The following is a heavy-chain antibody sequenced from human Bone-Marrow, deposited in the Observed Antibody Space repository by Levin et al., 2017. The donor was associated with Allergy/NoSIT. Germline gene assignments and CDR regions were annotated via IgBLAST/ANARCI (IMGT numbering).Heavy chain of an antibody. CDR3: ARQRPQYYYGSGPFDY. CDR2: IYYSGRT. J-gene: IGHJ4*02. Sequence: PSETLSLTCTVSGGSISSSSYYWGWIRQPPGKGLEWIGSIYYSGRTYYNPSLKSRVTISVDTSKNQFSLKLSSVTAADTAVYYCARQRPQYYYGSGPFDYWGQGTLVTVSS. D-gene: IGHD3-10*01. CDR1: GGSISSSSYY. V-gene: IGHV4-39*01.